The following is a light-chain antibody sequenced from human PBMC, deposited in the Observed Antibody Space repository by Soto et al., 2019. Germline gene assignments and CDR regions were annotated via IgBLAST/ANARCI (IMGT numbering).Light chain of an antibody. Sequence: QSVLTQPPSASGTPGQRVTISCSGSSSNIGSNTVNWYQQLPGTAPKLLIYSNNQRPSGVPDRFSGSKSGTSASLAISGLQSEDEADYYCAAWDDSLNGPEVVFVGGTKLTVL. CDR2: SNN. CDR1: SSNIGSNT. CDR3: AAWDDSLNGPEVV. J-gene: IGLJ2*01. V-gene: IGLV1-44*01.